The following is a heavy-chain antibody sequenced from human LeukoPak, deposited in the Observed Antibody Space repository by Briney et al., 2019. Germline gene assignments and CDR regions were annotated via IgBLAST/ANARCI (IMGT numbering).Heavy chain of an antibody. CDR3: ARGLTTLDY. V-gene: IGHV4-59*01. Sequence: SETLSLTCTVSGGSISSYYWSWIRQPPGKGLEWIGYIYYSGSTNYNPSLKSRVTISVDTSKNQFSLKRSSVTAADTAVYYCARGLTTLDYWGQGTLVTVSS. J-gene: IGHJ4*02. CDR2: IYYSGST. D-gene: IGHD4/OR15-4a*01. CDR1: GGSISSYY.